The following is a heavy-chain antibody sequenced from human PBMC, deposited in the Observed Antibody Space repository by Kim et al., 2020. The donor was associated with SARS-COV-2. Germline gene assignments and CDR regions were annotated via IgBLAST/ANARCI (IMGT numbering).Heavy chain of an antibody. Sequence: SETLSLTCTVSDGSISSYYWSWIRQPPGKGLEWIGYIYYSGSTNYNPSLKSRVTISVDTSKNQSSLKRSSVTAADTAVYYCARVIPQTFTIFGVVSGSWFDPWGEGSLVTVSS. J-gene: IGHJ5*02. CDR1: DGSISSYY. V-gene: IGHV4-59*01. D-gene: IGHD3-3*01. CDR3: ARVIPQTFTIFGVVSGSWFDP. CDR2: IYYSGST.